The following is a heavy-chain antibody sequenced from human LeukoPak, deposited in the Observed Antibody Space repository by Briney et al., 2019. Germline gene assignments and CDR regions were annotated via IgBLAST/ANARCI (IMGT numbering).Heavy chain of an antibody. Sequence: SETLSLTCTVSGGSISSGVYYWGWIRQPPGKGLEWIGSIYYSGSTYYNPSLKSRVTISVDTSKNQFSLKLSSVTAADTAVHYCARAQSNQMATKIWGQGTLVTVSS. CDR3: ARAQSNQMATKI. D-gene: IGHD5-24*01. CDR2: IYYSGST. V-gene: IGHV4-39*07. CDR1: GGSISSGVYY. J-gene: IGHJ4*02.